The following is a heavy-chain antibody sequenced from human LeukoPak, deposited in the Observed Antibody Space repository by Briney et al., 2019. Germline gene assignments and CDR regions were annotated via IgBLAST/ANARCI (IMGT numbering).Heavy chain of an antibody. V-gene: IGHV3-48*01. CDR2: ISSSSSTI. Sequence: XYXXXXVRQAPGKGLEWVSYISSSSSTIYYADSVKGRFTISRDNAKNSLYLQMNSLRAEDTAVYYCARDDFDYWGQGTLVTVSS. CDR3: ARDDFDY. J-gene: IGHJ4*02. CDR1: XYX.